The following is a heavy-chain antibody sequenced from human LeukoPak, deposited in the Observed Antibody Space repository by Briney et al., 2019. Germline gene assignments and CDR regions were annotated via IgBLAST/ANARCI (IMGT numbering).Heavy chain of an antibody. CDR1: GGSITTYY. CDR3: ARATGN. V-gene: IGHV4-59*12. J-gene: IGHJ4*02. CDR2: IYYSGST. D-gene: IGHD1-14*01. Sequence: SETLSLTCTVSGGSITTYYWSWIRQPPGKGPEWIAYIYYSGSTYYNPSLKSRVTISVDTSKNQFSLKLSSVTAADTAVYYCARATGNWGQGTLVTVSS.